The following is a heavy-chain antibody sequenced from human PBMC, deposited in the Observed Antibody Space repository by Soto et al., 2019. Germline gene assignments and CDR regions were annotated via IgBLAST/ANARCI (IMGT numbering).Heavy chain of an antibody. CDR2: IIPIFGTA. V-gene: IGHV1-69*13. J-gene: IGHJ4*02. Sequence: SVKVSCKASGGTFSSYAISWVRQAPGQGLEWMGGIIPIFGTANYAQKFQGRVTITADESTSTAYMELSSLRSEDKAVYYCAREGYYYDSTGYYYFDYWGQGTLVTV. CDR1: GGTFSSYA. D-gene: IGHD3-22*01. CDR3: AREGYYYDSTGYYYFDY.